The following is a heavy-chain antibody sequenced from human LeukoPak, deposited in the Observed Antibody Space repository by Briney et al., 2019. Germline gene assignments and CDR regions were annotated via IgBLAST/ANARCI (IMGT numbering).Heavy chain of an antibody. D-gene: IGHD5-12*01. CDR1: GFTFSGYS. V-gene: IGHV3-23*01. CDR2: ISTSGGNT. CDR3: AKDRPTWPIDY. Sequence: GGSLRLSCAASGFTFSGYSMSWVRQAPGKGLEWVSSISTSGGNTYYPDAVKGRFTISRDNSKSTMYLQMNSLRAEDTAVYYCAKDRPTWPIDYWGQGTLVTVSS. J-gene: IGHJ4*02.